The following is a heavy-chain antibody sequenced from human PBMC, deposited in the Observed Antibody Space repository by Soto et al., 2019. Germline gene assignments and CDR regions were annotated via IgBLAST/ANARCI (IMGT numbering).Heavy chain of an antibody. CDR3: ARGSSSAVGPTGWFDP. V-gene: IGHV1-69*01. Sequence: QVQLVQSGDEVKKPGSSVKVSCKASGGSFSSYAFSWVRQAPGQGLEWMGGIIPSLGTPHYAQRFQGRVTISASESTTPVYMDLRRLRSEDTAVYYCARGSSSAVGPTGWFDPWGQGTLVTVSS. CDR1: GGSFSSYA. J-gene: IGHJ5*02. CDR2: IIPSLGTP. D-gene: IGHD1-26*01.